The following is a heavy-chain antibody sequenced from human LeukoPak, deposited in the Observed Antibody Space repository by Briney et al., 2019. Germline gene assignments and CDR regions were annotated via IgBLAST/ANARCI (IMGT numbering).Heavy chain of an antibody. CDR3: ARVHRRRENDC. D-gene: IGHD6-25*01. V-gene: IGHV4-34*01. CDR1: GGSFSGYY. Sequence: SETLSLTCAVYGGSFSGYYWSWIRQPPGKGLEWIGEINHSGSTNYNPSLKSRVTISVDTSKNQFSLKLSSVTAADTAVYYCARVHRRRENDCWGQGTLVTVSS. CDR2: INHSGST. J-gene: IGHJ4*02.